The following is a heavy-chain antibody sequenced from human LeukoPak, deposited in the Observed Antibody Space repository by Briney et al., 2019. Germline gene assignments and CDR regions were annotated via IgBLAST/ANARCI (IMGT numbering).Heavy chain of an antibody. CDR1: GGSISSGSYY. D-gene: IGHD2-15*01. CDR3: ARGNRGYCSGGSCYSEVSPNYYYYYMDV. Sequence: SQTLSLTCTVSGGSISSGSYYWSWIRQPAGKGLEWIGRIYTSGSTNYNLSLKSRVTISVDTSKNQFYLKLSSVTAADTAVYYCARGNRGYCSGGSCYSEVSPNYYYYYMDVWGKGTTVTISS. J-gene: IGHJ6*03. V-gene: IGHV4-61*02. CDR2: IYTSGST.